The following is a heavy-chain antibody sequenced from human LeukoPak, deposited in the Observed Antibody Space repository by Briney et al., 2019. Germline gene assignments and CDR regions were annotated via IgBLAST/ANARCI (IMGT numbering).Heavy chain of an antibody. V-gene: IGHV4-34*01. D-gene: IGHD5-18*01. CDR2: INHSGST. J-gene: IGHJ6*03. CDR1: GGSFSGYY. CDR3: ARCGYSCGLGSYYYMDV. Sequence: PSETLSLTCAVYGGSFSGYYWSWIRQPPGKGLEWIGEINHSGSTNYNPSLKSRVTISVDTSKNQFSLKLSSVTAADTAVYYCARCGYSCGLGSYYYMDVWGKGTTVTVSS.